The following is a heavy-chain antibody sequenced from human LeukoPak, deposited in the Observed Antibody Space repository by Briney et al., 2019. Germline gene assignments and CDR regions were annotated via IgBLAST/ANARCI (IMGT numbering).Heavy chain of an antibody. V-gene: IGHV4-59*01. CDR1: CGSISSYY. Sequence: KPSETLSLTCTVSCGSISSYYWSWIRQPPGKGLEWIGYIYYSGSTNYNPSLKSRVTISVDTSKNQFSLKLSSVTAADTAVYYCARRGYYDSSGYYSYDAFDIWGQGTMVTVSS. D-gene: IGHD3-22*01. CDR2: IYYSGST. CDR3: ARRGYYDSSGYYSYDAFDI. J-gene: IGHJ3*02.